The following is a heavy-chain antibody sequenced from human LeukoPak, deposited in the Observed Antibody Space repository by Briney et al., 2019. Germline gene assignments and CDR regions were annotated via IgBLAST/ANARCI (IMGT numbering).Heavy chain of an antibody. V-gene: IGHV4-39*07. Sequence: SETLSLTCTVSGGSISSSTYYCGWIRQPPGKGLEWIGSIYYSGSTYYNPSLKSRVTISVDTSKNQFSLNLSSVTAADTAVYYCASGDSSRSGGAFDIWGQGTMVTVSS. CDR3: ASGDSSRSGGAFDI. CDR2: IYYSGST. D-gene: IGHD6-13*01. CDR1: GGSISSSTYY. J-gene: IGHJ3*02.